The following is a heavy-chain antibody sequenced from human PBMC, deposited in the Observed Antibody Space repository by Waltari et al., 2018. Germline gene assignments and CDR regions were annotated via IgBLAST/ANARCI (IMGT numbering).Heavy chain of an antibody. CDR2: INIDGGYI. CDR1: GFTFGDYW. Sequence: EVQLVESGGGLVQPGGSLRLSCAASGFTFGDYWMHWVRQPPGKGLGWVSRINIDGGYIGYTDSVKGRFTISRDNAKNTLFLQLNSLRAEDTAVYYCARKGGRGYPYGPFYYDHWGQGTLVTVSP. D-gene: IGHD5-18*01. V-gene: IGHV3-74*01. CDR3: ARKGGRGYPYGPFYYDH. J-gene: IGHJ4*02.